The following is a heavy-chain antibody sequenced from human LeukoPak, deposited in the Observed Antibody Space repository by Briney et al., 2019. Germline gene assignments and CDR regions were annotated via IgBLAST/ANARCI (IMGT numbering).Heavy chain of an antibody. D-gene: IGHD3-9*01. V-gene: IGHV4-34*01. CDR3: AASLRYFDY. Sequence: SETLSLTCAVYGGSFRGYYWSWIRQPPGKGLEWIGEINHSGSTNYNPSLKSRVTISVDTSKNQFSLKLSSVTAADTAVYYCAASLRYFDYWGQGTLVTVSS. J-gene: IGHJ4*02. CDR1: GGSFRGYY. CDR2: INHSGST.